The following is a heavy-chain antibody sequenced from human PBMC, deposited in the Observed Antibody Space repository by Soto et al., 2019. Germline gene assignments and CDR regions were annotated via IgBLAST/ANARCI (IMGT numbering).Heavy chain of an antibody. CDR1: GFTFSSYW. Sequence: GGSLRLACASSGFTFSSYWMSWVRQAPGKGREWVANIKQDGSEKYYVDSVKGRFTISRDNAKNSLYLQMNSLRAEDAAVYYCARPPTFRHYYDSSGSWFDPWGQGTLVTVSS. CDR3: ARPPTFRHYYDSSGSWFDP. V-gene: IGHV3-7*01. D-gene: IGHD3-22*01. J-gene: IGHJ5*02. CDR2: IKQDGSEK.